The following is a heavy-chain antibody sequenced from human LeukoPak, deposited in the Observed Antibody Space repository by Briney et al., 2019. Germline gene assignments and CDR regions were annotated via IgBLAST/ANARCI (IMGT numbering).Heavy chain of an antibody. J-gene: IGHJ3*02. D-gene: IGHD5-24*01. CDR3: AREGDGYKSDAFDI. V-gene: IGHV4-34*01. CDR2: INRTGGT. Sequence: SETLSLTCDVYGGSFSDYYWSWIRQPPGKGREWSGEINRTGGTRYSPSRKRRVTISVEKSKKQSSLKLTSVTAADTAVYYCAREGDGYKSDAFDIWGQGTMATVSS. CDR1: GGSFSDYY.